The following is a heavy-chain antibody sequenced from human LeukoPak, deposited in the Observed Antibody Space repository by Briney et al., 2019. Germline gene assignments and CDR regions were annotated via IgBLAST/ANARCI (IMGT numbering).Heavy chain of an antibody. CDR1: GGSISSYY. Sequence: PSETLSLTCTVSGGSISSYYWSWIRQPPGKGLEWIGYIYYSGSTNYNPSLKSRVTISVGTSKYQFSLKLSSVTAADTAVYYCARDVLGYCSGGSCYSNWFDPWGQGTLVTVSS. V-gene: IGHV4-59*01. D-gene: IGHD2-15*01. CDR3: ARDVLGYCSGGSCYSNWFDP. CDR2: IYYSGST. J-gene: IGHJ5*02.